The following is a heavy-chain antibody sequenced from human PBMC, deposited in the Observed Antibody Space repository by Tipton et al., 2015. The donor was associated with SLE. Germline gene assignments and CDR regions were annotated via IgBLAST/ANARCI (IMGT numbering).Heavy chain of an antibody. CDR1: GGSISSYY. CDR3: ARRQASDAFDI. J-gene: IGHJ3*02. CDR2: IYDSGST. V-gene: IGHV4-59*07. Sequence: TLSLTCIVSGGSISSYYWSWIRQPPGKGLEWIGYIYDSGSTNYNPSLKSRVTISVDTSNQFSLKLSSVTAADTAVYYCARRQASDAFDIWGQGTMLTVSS.